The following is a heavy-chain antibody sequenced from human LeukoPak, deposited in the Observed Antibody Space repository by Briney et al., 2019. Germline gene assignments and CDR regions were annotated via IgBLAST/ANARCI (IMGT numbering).Heavy chain of an antibody. CDR2: INHSGST. J-gene: IGHJ5*02. Sequence: PSEALSLTCAVYGGSFSGYYWSWIRQPPGKGLEWIGEINHSGSTNYNPSLKSRVTISVDTSKNQFSLKLSSVTAADTAVYYCARSLLSGSYFGWFDPWGQGTLVTVSS. D-gene: IGHD1-26*01. CDR3: ARSLLSGSYFGWFDP. V-gene: IGHV4-34*01. CDR1: GGSFSGYY.